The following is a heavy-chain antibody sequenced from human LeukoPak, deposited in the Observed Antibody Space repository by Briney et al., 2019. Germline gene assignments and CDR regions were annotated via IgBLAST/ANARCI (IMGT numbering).Heavy chain of an antibody. V-gene: IGHV1-2*02. J-gene: IGHJ6*03. D-gene: IGHD6-6*01. CDR2: INPNSGGT. CDR1: GYTFTGYY. Sequence: ASVKVSCKASGYTFTGYYMHWVRQAPGQGLEWMGWINPNSGGTNYAQKFQGRVTMTRDTSISTAYMELSRLRSDDTAVYYCARGVKAARAYYYYYMDVWGKGTTVTVSS. CDR3: ARGVKAARAYYYYYMDV.